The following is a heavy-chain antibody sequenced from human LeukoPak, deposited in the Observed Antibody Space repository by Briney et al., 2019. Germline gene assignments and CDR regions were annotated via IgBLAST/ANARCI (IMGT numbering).Heavy chain of an antibody. Sequence: PGGSLRLSCAASGFTFSNAWMSWVRQAPGKGLEWVGRIKSKTDGGTTDYAAPVKGRFTISRDDSKNTLYLQMNSLKTEDTAVYYCTTRPARDYYDSSGYYLFDYWGQGTLVTVSS. D-gene: IGHD3-22*01. CDR3: TTRPARDYYDSSGYYLFDY. J-gene: IGHJ4*02. CDR1: GFTFSNAW. CDR2: IKSKTDGGTT. V-gene: IGHV3-15*01.